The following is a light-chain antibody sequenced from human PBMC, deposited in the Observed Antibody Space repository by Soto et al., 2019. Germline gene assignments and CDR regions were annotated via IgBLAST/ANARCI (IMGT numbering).Light chain of an antibody. CDR1: QSVSSNY. CDR3: QQYNNWPPKT. CDR2: GAF. Sequence: EIVLTQSPGTLSLSPGERATFSCRASQSVSSNYLAWYQQKPGQAPRLLIYGAFKRATGIPDRFSGSGSGTDFTLTISRMEPEDFAVYYCQQYNNWPPKTFGQGTKVDIK. V-gene: IGKV3-20*01. J-gene: IGKJ1*01.